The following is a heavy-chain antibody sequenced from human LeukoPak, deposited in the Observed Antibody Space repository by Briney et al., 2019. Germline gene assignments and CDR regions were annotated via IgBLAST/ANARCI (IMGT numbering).Heavy chain of an antibody. CDR1: GGTFSSYA. Sequence: SVKVSCKASGGTFSSYAISWVRQAPGQGLEWMGKIIPLFGTANYAQKFQGRVTITADESTSTAYMELSSLRSEDTAVYYCARDHPVYCSGGSCYGWFDPWGQGTLVTVSS. V-gene: IGHV1-69*13. D-gene: IGHD2-15*01. CDR3: ARDHPVYCSGGSCYGWFDP. J-gene: IGHJ5*02. CDR2: IIPLFGTA.